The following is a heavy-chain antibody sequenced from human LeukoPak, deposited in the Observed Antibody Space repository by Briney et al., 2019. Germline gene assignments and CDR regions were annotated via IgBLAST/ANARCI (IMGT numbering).Heavy chain of an antibody. CDR3: ARALAAAGPYFDY. Sequence: SETLSLTCTVSGGSISSYYWSWIRQPPGKGLEWIGYIYYSGSTNHNPSLKSRVTISVDTSKTQFSLKLSSVTAADTAVYYCARALAAAGPYFDYWGQGTLVTVSS. CDR2: IYYSGST. D-gene: IGHD6-13*01. J-gene: IGHJ4*02. V-gene: IGHV4-59*01. CDR1: GGSISSYY.